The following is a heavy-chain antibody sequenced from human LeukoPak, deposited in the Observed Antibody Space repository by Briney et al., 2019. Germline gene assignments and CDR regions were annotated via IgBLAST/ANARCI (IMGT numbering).Heavy chain of an antibody. V-gene: IGHV1-18*01. CDR1: GYTFTSYG. J-gene: IGHJ6*02. Sequence: AASVKVSCKASGYTFTSYGISWVRQAPGQELEWMGWISAYNGNTNYAQKLQGRVTMTTDTSTSTAYMELRSLRSDDTAVYYCARDKAISSGWSYYYYYYGMDVWGQGTTVTVSS. CDR2: ISAYNGNT. D-gene: IGHD6-19*01. CDR3: ARDKAISSGWSYYYYYYGMDV.